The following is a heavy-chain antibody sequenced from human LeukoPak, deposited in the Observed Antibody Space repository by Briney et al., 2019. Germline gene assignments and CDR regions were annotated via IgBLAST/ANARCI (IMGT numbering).Heavy chain of an antibody. CDR2: ISAYNGNT. CDR1: GFTFTNFG. CDR3: ARAGYYNYRDV. J-gene: IGHJ6*03. V-gene: IGHV1-18*01. Sequence: ASVKVSCKASGFTFTNFGISWVRQAPGRGLEWMGWISAYNGNTDYAQRLQGRVTMTTDTATSTAYMELRSLRSDDTAVYYCARAGYYNYRDVWGKGTTVTVSS.